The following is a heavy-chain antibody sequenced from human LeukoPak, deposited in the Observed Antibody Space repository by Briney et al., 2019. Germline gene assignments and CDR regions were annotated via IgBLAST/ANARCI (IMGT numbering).Heavy chain of an antibody. V-gene: IGHV3-30*18. J-gene: IGHJ6*02. Sequence: GGSLRLSCAASGFTFSSYGMHWVRQAPGKGLEWVAVISYDGSNKYYADSVKGRFTISRDNSKHTLYLQMNSLRAEDTAVYYCAKGILPSVVTAINGMDVWGQGTTVTVSS. CDR2: ISYDGSNK. CDR3: AKGILPSVVTAINGMDV. CDR1: GFTFSSYG. D-gene: IGHD2-21*02.